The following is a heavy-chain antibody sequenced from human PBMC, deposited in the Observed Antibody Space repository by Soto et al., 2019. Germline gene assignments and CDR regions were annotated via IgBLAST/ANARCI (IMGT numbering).Heavy chain of an antibody. V-gene: IGHV3-48*02. J-gene: IGHJ5*02. Sequence: EVQLVESGGGLVQPGGSLRLSCAASGFTFSSYSMNWVRQAPGKGLEWVSYISSSSSTIYYADSVKGRFTISRDNAKNSLYQQVNSLRDEDTAVYYWARGDDYDSSGIRLNWFDPWGQGTLVTVSS. D-gene: IGHD3-22*01. CDR3: ARGDDYDSSGIRLNWFDP. CDR1: GFTFSSYS. CDR2: ISSSSSTI.